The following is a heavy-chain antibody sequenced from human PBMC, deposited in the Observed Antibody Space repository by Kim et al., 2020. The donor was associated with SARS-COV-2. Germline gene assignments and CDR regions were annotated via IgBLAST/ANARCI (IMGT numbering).Heavy chain of an antibody. CDR3: ARGEYGDYGINWFDP. J-gene: IGHJ5*02. Sequence: GGSLRLSCAASGFTFSSYWMSWVRQAPGKGLEWVANIKQDGSEKYYVDSVKGRFTISRDNAKNSLYLQMNSLRAEDTAVYYCARGEYGDYGINWFDPWGQGTLVTVSS. CDR2: IKQDGSEK. D-gene: IGHD4-17*01. CDR1: GFTFSSYW. V-gene: IGHV3-7*01.